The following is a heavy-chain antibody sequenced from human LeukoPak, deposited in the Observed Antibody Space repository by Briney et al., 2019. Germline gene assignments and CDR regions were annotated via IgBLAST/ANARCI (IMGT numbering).Heavy chain of an antibody. D-gene: IGHD6-19*01. J-gene: IGHJ5*02. CDR3: ASSSSGWYWFDP. V-gene: IGHV1-18*01. Sequence: ASVKVSCKASGSTFTSYGISWVRQAPGQGLEWMGWISAYNGNTNYAQKLQGRVTMTTDTSTSTAYMELRSLRSDDTAVYYCASSSSGWYWFDPWGQGTLVTVSS. CDR1: GSTFTSYG. CDR2: ISAYNGNT.